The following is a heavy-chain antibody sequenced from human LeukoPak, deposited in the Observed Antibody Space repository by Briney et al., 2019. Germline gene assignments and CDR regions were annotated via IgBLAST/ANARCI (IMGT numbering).Heavy chain of an antibody. CDR1: GLRFRSYV. Sequence: GGSLRLSCIVSGLRFRSYVMNWVRQTPGKGLEWVAAISSTSSYKYYAESVEGRFTISRDNAKNSLYLQMNSLRAEDTAVYYCARVLSSSWTLDYWGQGTLVTVSS. V-gene: IGHV3-21*01. J-gene: IGHJ4*02. CDR3: ARVLSSSWTLDY. D-gene: IGHD6-13*01. CDR2: ISSTSSYK.